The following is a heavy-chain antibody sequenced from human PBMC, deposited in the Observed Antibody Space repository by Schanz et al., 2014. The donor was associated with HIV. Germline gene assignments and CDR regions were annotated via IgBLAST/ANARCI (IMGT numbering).Heavy chain of an antibody. J-gene: IGHJ3*02. V-gene: IGHV3-30*18. CDR1: GFTFSSYG. Sequence: QVQLVESGGGVVQPGRSLRLSCAASGFTFSSYGMHWVRQAPGKGLEWVAVISYDGSNKYYADSVKGRFTISRDNSKNTLYLQMNSLRAEDTAVYYCAKDGSWEAFDGFDIWGQGTMVTVSS. CDR2: ISYDGSNK. CDR3: AKDGSWEAFDGFDI. D-gene: IGHD1-26*01.